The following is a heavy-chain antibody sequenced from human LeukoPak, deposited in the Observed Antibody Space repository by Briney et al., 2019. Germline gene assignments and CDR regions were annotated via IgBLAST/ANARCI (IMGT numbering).Heavy chain of an antibody. CDR2: IYYSGST. J-gene: IGHJ5*02. D-gene: IGHD2-15*01. Sequence: SETLSLTCTVSGGSISSSSCYWGWIRQPPGKGLEWIGYIYYSGSTYYNPSLKSRVTISVDTSKNQFSLKLSSVTAADTAVYYCVRFPRYCSGGSCYYDWFDPWGQGTLVTVSS. CDR1: GGSISSSSCY. V-gene: IGHV4-30-4*08. CDR3: VRFPRYCSGGSCYYDWFDP.